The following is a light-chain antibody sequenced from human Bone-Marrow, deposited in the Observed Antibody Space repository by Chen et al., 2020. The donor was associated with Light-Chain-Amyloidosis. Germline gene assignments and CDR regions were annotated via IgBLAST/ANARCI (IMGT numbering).Light chain of an antibody. V-gene: IGKV2-40*01. CDR2: SVS. J-gene: IGKJ4*01. CDR1: QRLLDGEDGHTY. CDR3: RQRTEFRYT. Sequence: DLVLPQTPLSLPVTPGEPAAISCRSSQRLLDGEDGHTYLDWYRQKPGQSPQVLVYSVSYRASGGQDRFSGRESGTDVTLKSSRVEAGEGGGYYCRQRTEFRYTVGGGTKVGIK.